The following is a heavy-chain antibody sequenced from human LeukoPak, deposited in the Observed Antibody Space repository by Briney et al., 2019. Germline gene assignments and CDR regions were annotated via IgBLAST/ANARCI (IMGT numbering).Heavy chain of an antibody. CDR1: GFSFINYG. J-gene: IGHJ4*02. Sequence: PGGSLRLSCAASGFSFINYGMHWVRQAPDRGLEWVAFIRHDGIQKYYADSVKGRFTISRDDSENTVYLQMHSLKPDDTAAYFCAKASGRSAYGLDYWGQGTLVTV. D-gene: IGHD3-16*01. V-gene: IGHV3-30*02. CDR2: IRHDGIQK. CDR3: AKASGRSAYGLDY.